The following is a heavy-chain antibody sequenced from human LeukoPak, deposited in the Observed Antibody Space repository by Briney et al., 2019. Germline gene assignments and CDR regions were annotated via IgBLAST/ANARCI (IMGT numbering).Heavy chain of an antibody. V-gene: IGHV3-23*01. Sequence: GGSLRLSCAASGFTFSSYAMSWVRQAPGKGLEWVSAISGSGVTTYYADSVKGRSTISRDNSKNTLYLQMNSPRAEDTAVYYCAKEGYDSSGYYYAYFQHWGQGTLVTVSS. CDR2: ISGSGVTT. J-gene: IGHJ1*01. CDR1: GFTFSSYA. D-gene: IGHD3-22*01. CDR3: AKEGYDSSGYYYAYFQH.